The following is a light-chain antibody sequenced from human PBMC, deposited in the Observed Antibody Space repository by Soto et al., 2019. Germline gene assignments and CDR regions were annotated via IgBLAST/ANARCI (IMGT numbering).Light chain of an antibody. Sequence: QSVLTQPASVSGSPGQSITVSCTGTSSDVGGYKYVSCYQQHPGKAPKLMIYEVTNRPSGVSNRFSGSKSGNTASLTISGLQAEDEADYYCSSFTIRTTVVFGTGTKVTVL. J-gene: IGLJ1*01. CDR1: SSDVGGYKY. CDR3: SSFTIRTTVV. CDR2: EVT. V-gene: IGLV2-14*01.